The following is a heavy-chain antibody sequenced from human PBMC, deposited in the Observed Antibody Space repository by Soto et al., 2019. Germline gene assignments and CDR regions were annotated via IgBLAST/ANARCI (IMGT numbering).Heavy chain of an antibody. D-gene: IGHD2-15*01. V-gene: IGHV4-59*01. J-gene: IGHJ4*02. CDR1: GGSISSYY. CDR3: ARRYGGNLDY. CDR2: IYYSGST. Sequence: QVQLQESGPGLVKPSETLSLTCTVSGGSISSYYWSWIRQPPGKGLEWIGYIYYSGSTNYNPSLKSRDNISVDTSKNQFSLKLSSVTAADTAVYYCARRYGGNLDYWGQGTLVTVSS.